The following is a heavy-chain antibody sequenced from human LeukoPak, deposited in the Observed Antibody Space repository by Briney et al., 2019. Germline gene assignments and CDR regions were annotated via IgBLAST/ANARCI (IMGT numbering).Heavy chain of an antibody. Sequence: VASVKVSCKASEYTFTRYDINWVRQATGQGLEWMGWINTKSGMTGHAQKFQGRITITKDTSISTVYMELSSLSSEDTAVYFCARVDGSVDYWGQGTLVTVSS. CDR2: INTKSGMT. V-gene: IGHV1-8*03. CDR3: ARVDGSVDY. CDR1: EYTFTRYD. D-gene: IGHD3-22*01. J-gene: IGHJ4*02.